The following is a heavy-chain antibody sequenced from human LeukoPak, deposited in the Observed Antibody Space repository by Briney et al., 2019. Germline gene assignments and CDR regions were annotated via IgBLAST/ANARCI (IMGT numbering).Heavy chain of an antibody. CDR3: ARDLMYQRHFDY. CDR2: IRYDGADK. Sequence: GGSLRLSCAASGFTFNTYGMHWVRQAPDKGLEWVAFIRYDGADKYYADSVKGRFTISRDNSKSTLYLQMNSLRAEDTAVYYCARDLMYQRHFDYWGQGTLVTVSS. J-gene: IGHJ4*02. D-gene: IGHD2-2*01. V-gene: IGHV3-30*02. CDR1: GFTFNTYG.